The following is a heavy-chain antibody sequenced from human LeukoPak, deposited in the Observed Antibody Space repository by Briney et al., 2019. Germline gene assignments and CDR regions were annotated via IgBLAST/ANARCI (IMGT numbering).Heavy chain of an antibody. CDR3: ARHGDLRGRNIDY. CDR1: GYNFTNYW. D-gene: IGHD3-10*01. Sequence: GESLKISCKGFGYNFTNYWITWVRQMPGKGLEWMGIFYPGDSDTTYSPSFQGQVTISADKSISTAYLQWSSLKASDTAMYYCARHGDLRGRNIDYWGQGTLVTVSS. J-gene: IGHJ4*02. CDR2: FYPGDSDT. V-gene: IGHV5-51*01.